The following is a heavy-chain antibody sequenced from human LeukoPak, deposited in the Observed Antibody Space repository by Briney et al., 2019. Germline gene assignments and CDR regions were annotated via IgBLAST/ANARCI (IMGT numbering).Heavy chain of an antibody. CDR2: ISGSGGST. Sequence: PGGSLRLSCAASGFTFSSYAMSWVRQAPGKGLEWVSAISGSGGSTYYADSVKGRFTISRDNSKNTLYLQMNSLRAEDTAVYYCAKDRLVLDSGGADDYWGQGTLVTVSS. CDR1: GFTFSSYA. J-gene: IGHJ4*02. CDR3: AKDRLVLDSGGADDY. V-gene: IGHV3-23*01. D-gene: IGHD3-16*01.